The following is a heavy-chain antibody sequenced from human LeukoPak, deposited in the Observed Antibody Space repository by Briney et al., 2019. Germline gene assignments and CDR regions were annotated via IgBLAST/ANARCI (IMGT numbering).Heavy chain of an antibody. CDR2: IVVGSGNT. CDR1: GFTFTSSA. V-gene: IGHV1-58*02. Sequence: SVKVSCKVSGFTFTSSAMQWVRQARGQRLEWIGWIVVGSGNTNYAQKFQERVTITRDMSTSTAYMELRSLKSDDTAIYYCARGDWFDPWGQGTLVTVSS. CDR3: ARGDWFDP. J-gene: IGHJ5*02. D-gene: IGHD2-21*01.